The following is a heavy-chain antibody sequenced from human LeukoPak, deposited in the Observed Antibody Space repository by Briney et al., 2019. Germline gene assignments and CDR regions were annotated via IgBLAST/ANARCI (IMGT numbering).Heavy chain of an antibody. CDR1: GYTFTSYH. CDR3: ARVDSSSWYPPLFDY. V-gene: IGHV1-2*02. J-gene: IGHJ4*02. Sequence: ASVKVSCKASGYTFTSYHMHWVRQAPGQGLEWMGWINPNSGGTNYAQKFQGRVTMTRDTSISTAYMELSRLRSDDTAVYYSARVDSSSWYPPLFDYWGQGTLVTVSS. CDR2: INPNSGGT. D-gene: IGHD6-13*01.